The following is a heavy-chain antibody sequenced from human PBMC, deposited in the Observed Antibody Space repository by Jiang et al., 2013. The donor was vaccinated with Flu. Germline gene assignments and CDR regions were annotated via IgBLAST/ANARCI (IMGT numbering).Heavy chain of an antibody. V-gene: IGHV4-39*01. CDR1: GGSISSSSYY. CDR2: IYYSGST. J-gene: IGHJ3*02. Sequence: SLTCTVSGGSISSSSYYWGWIRQPPGKGLEWIGSIYYSGSTYYNPSLKSRVTISVDTSKNQFSLKLSSVTAADTAVYYCARTVGGWSSSTNAFDIWGQGTMVTVSS. CDR3: ARTVGGWSSSTNAFDI. D-gene: IGHD6-19*01.